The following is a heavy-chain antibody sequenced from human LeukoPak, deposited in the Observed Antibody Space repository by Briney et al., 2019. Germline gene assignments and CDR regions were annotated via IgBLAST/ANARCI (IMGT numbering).Heavy chain of an antibody. CDR1: GLTFSNYG. CDR3: ARGYYYDSSGYYSVDY. D-gene: IGHD3-22*01. J-gene: IGHJ4*02. V-gene: IGHV3-33*01. Sequence: PGGSLRLSCAASGLTFSNYGMHWVRQAPGKGLEWVAVIWYDGSNKYYADSVKGRFTISRDNTKNTLNLQMNSLRAEDTAVYYCARGYYYDSSGYYSVDYWGQGTLVTVSS. CDR2: IWYDGSNK.